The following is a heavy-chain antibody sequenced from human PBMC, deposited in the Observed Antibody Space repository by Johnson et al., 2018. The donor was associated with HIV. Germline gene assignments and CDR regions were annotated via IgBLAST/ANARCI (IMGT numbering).Heavy chain of an antibody. CDR1: GFTFSSYG. J-gene: IGHJ3*02. Sequence: QVQLVESGGGVVQPGGSLRLSCAASGFTFSSYGMHWVRQAPGKGLEWMAFIRYDGSNKYYADSVKGRFTISRDNSKNTLYLQMNSLRAEDTAVYYCANGGYSYGYDAFDIWGQGTMVTVSS. CDR2: IRYDGSNK. D-gene: IGHD5-18*01. CDR3: ANGGYSYGYDAFDI. V-gene: IGHV3-30*02.